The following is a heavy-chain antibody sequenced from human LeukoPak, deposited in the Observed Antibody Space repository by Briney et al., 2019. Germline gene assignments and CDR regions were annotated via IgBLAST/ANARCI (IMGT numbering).Heavy chain of an antibody. CDR3: ASGPELLGAFDI. D-gene: IGHD1-26*01. V-gene: IGHV3-21*01. J-gene: IGHJ3*02. CDR1: GFTFSSYS. CDR2: ISSSSSYI. Sequence: PGGSLRLSCAASGFTFSSYSMNWVRQAPGEGLEWVSSISSSSSYIYYADSVKGRFTISRDNAKNSLYLQMNSLRAEDTAVYYCASGPELLGAFDIWGQGTMVTVSS.